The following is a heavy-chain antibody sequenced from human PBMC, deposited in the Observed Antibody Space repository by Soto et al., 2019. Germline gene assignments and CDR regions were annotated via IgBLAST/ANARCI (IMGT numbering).Heavy chain of an antibody. Sequence: GESLKISCNGSGYSVTIYWIGWVRQMPGKGLEWMGIIYPGDSDTRYSPSFQGQVTISADKSISTAYLQWSSLKASDTAIYYCARHFSGSKDYWGQGTLVTVSS. V-gene: IGHV5-51*01. CDR2: IYPGDSDT. D-gene: IGHD1-26*01. J-gene: IGHJ4*02. CDR1: GYSVTIYW. CDR3: ARHFSGSKDY.